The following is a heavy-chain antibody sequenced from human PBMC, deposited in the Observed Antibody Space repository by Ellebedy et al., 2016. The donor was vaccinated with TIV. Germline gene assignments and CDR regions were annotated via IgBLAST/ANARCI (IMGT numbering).Heavy chain of an antibody. CDR1: GGSITGSNR. D-gene: IGHD5-18*01. CDR3: ARVGYSYGYAWFDS. CDR2: IYHSGNA. J-gene: IGHJ5*01. V-gene: IGHV4/OR15-8*02. Sequence: SQTLSLTXXVAGGSITGSNRWSWVRQPPGKGLEWIGEIYHSGNANYNPSLKSRVTISIDKSKNQFSLRLTSVTAADTAVYYCARVGYSYGYAWFDSWGQGTRVTVSS.